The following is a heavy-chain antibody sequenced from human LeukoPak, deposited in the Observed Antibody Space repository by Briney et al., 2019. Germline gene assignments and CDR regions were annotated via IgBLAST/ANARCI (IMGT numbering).Heavy chain of an antibody. CDR3: AREQRRYCSSTSCFPYYYYYYYMDV. J-gene: IGHJ6*03. CDR1: GFTFSSYA. CDR2: ISYDGSNK. Sequence: GGSLRLSCAASGFTFSSYAMHWVRQAPGKGLERVAVISYDGSNKYYADSVKGRFTISRDNSKNTLYLQMNSLRAEDTAVYYCAREQRRYCSSTSCFPYYYYYYYMDVWGKGTTVTVSS. V-gene: IGHV3-30-3*01. D-gene: IGHD2-2*01.